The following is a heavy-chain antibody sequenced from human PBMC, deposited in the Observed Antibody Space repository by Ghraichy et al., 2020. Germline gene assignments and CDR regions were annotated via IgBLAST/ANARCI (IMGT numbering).Heavy chain of an antibody. CDR3: ARDPLRYFDWLEVDY. CDR1: GFTFSSYS. CDR2: ISSSSSYI. D-gene: IGHD3-9*01. J-gene: IGHJ4*02. Sequence: GGSLRLSCAASGFTFSSYSMNWVRQAPGKGLEWVSSISSSSSYIYYADSVKGRFTISRDNAKNSLYLQMNSLRAEDTAVYYCARDPLRYFDWLEVDYWGQGTLVTVSS. V-gene: IGHV3-21*01.